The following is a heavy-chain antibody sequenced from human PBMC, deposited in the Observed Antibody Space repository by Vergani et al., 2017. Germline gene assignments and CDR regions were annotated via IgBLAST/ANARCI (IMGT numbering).Heavy chain of an antibody. Sequence: QVQLVESGGGVVQRGGSLRLSCATSGFTLSNYDMQWIRQGPGKGLEFVAFIQFDGSNQYYADSVKGRFPLSRDFSKNTLYLQMNSLRTDDTATYYCAKHFRGWGIDYWGQGTQVIGSS. J-gene: IGHJ4*02. CDR3: AKHFRGWGIDY. D-gene: IGHD3-16*01. V-gene: IGHV3-30*02. CDR1: GFTLSNYD. CDR2: IQFDGSNQ.